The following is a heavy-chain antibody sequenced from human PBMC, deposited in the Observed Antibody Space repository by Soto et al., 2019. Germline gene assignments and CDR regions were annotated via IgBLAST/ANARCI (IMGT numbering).Heavy chain of an antibody. V-gene: IGHV4-39*01. D-gene: IGHD3-3*01. CDR2: IYYSGST. CDR3: ARYYDFWSGYGYMDV. J-gene: IGHJ6*03. CDR1: GGSISSSSYY. Sequence: PSETLSLTCTVSGGSISSSSYYWGWIRQPPGKGLEWIGSIYYSGSTYYNPSLKSRVTISVDTSKNQFSLKLSSVTAADTAVYYCARYYDFWSGYGYMDVWGKGTTVTVSS.